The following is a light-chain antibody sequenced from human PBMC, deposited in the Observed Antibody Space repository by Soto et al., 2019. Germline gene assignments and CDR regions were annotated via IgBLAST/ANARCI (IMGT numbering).Light chain of an antibody. J-gene: IGKJ1*01. CDR3: QQYNSLWT. V-gene: IGKV1-5*03. Sequence: DIHMTQSPSTLSASVGDRVTITCRASQSISSWLAWYQQKPGKAPKLLIYKAPSLESGVPSRFSGSGSGTEFTLSISSLQPDDSATYYCQQYNSLWTFGQGTKVDIK. CDR1: QSISSW. CDR2: KAP.